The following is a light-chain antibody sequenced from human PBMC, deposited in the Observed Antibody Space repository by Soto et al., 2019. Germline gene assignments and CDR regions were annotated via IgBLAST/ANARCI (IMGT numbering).Light chain of an antibody. CDR3: HQRQSWPRT. V-gene: IGKV3-11*01. CDR1: QAVNTR. CDR2: LAS. J-gene: IGKJ5*01. Sequence: EIVLTQSPARLSSFPGDRVTLACRASQAVNTRLAWYQHKPGQAPRLLIYLASNRAAGVPARFSGSGSGTDFTLTISDVEPEDFAVYYCHQRQSWPRTFGQGTRLEIK.